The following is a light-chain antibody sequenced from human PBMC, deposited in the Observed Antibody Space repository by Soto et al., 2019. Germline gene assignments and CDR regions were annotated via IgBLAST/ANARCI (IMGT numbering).Light chain of an antibody. V-gene: IGKV3-11*01. CDR1: QSVGSY. CDR2: DAS. CDR3: QQRSNWPRGT. Sequence: EIVLTQSPATLSLSPGERATLACRASQSVGSYLAWYQHKPGQAPRLLIHDASNRATGIPARFSGSGSGTDFTLTISSREPEGSAVYYCQQRSNWPRGTFGQGTKLEIK. J-gene: IGKJ2*02.